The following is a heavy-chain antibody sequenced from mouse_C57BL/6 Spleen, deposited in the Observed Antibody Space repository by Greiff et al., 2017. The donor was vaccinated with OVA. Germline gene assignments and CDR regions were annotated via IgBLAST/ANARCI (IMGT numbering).Heavy chain of an antibody. J-gene: IGHJ2*01. D-gene: IGHD1-1*01. CDR3: ARERGYGSSYFDY. CDR2: IDPSDSYT. CDR1: GYTFTSYW. V-gene: IGHV1-59*01. Sequence: VQLQQSGAELVRPGTSVKLSCKASGYTFTSYWMHWVKQRPGQGLEWIGVIDPSDSYTNYNQKFKGKATLTVDTSSSTAYMQLSSLTSEDSAVYYCARERGYGSSYFDYWGQGTTLTVSS.